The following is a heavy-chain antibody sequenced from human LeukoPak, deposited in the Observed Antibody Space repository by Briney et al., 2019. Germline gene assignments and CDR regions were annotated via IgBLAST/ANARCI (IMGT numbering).Heavy chain of an antibody. D-gene: IGHD3-22*01. CDR2: IYSGGST. CDR1: GXTVSSNC. V-gene: IGHV3-53*01. Sequence: GSLRLSCSASGXTVSSNCMSWVRQAPGKGLEWVSLIYSGGSTYYADSVKGRFTISRDNSKNTLYLQMNSLRAEDTAVYYCARGGDSSGSIRSAFDIWGQGTMVTVSS. J-gene: IGHJ3*02. CDR3: ARGGDSSGSIRSAFDI.